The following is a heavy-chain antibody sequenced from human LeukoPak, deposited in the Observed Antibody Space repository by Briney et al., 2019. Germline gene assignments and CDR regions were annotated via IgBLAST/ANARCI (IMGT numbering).Heavy chain of an antibody. D-gene: IGHD3-22*01. J-gene: IGHJ4*02. Sequence: SETLSLTCSVSGGSISNYYWSWIRQPPGKGLEWIAYIHYSGNTNYNPSLKSRVTISVDTSKNQFSLKLASVTAADAAVYYCARVDDTSGYFYKFDYWGQGTLVTVSS. CDR1: GGSISNYY. V-gene: IGHV4-59*01. CDR3: ARVDDTSGYFYKFDY. CDR2: IHYSGNT.